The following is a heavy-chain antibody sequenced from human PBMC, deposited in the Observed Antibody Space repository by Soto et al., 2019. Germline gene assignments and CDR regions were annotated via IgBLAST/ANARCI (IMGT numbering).Heavy chain of an antibody. J-gene: IGHJ4*02. CDR2: INPNSGGT. D-gene: IGHD4-17*01. Sequence: ASVKVSCKAPGYTFTGYYMHWVRQAPGQGLEWMGWINPNSGGTNYAQKFQGWVTMTRDTSISTAYMELSRLRSDDTAVYYCAREGDYGDYPYYFDYWGQGTLVTVSS. V-gene: IGHV1-2*04. CDR1: GYTFTGYY. CDR3: AREGDYGDYPYYFDY.